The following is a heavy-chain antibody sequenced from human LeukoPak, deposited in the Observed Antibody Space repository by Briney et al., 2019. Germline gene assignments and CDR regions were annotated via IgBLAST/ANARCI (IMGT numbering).Heavy chain of an antibody. CDR2: IYYSGST. V-gene: IGHV4-59*08. J-gene: IGHJ4*02. D-gene: IGHD2-21*01. Sequence: SETLSLTCTVSGGSTSSYYWSWIRQPPGKGLEWIGYIYYSGSTNYNPSLKSRVTISVDTSKNQFSLKLSSVTAADTAVYYCARQVGGDFDYWGQGTLVTVSS. CDR3: ARQVGGDFDY. CDR1: GGSTSSYY.